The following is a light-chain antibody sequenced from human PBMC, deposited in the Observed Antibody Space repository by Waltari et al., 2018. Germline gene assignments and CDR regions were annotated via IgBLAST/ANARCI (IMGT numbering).Light chain of an antibody. CDR2: EVS. CDR3: SSYISSDTLEL. V-gene: IGLV2-14*03. CDR1: SSDVGGSNY. Sequence: HSALTQPASVSGSPGQSITISCPGTSSDVGGSNYVSWYQQHPGKAPKLMIYEVSNRPSGVSNRFSGSKSGNTASLTISGLQAEDEADYYCSSYISSDTLELFGGGTSLTVL. J-gene: IGLJ2*01.